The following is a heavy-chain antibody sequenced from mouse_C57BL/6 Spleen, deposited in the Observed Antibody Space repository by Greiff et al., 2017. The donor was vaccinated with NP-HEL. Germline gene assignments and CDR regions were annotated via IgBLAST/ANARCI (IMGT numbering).Heavy chain of an antibody. V-gene: IGHV1-55*01. Sequence: VQLQQPGAELVKPGASVKMSCKASGYTFTSYWITWVKQRPGQGLEWIGDIYPGSGSTNYNEKFKSKATLTVETSSSTAYMQLSSLTSEDSAVYYCARKDYYGSSYYAMDYWGQGTSVTVSS. D-gene: IGHD1-1*01. J-gene: IGHJ4*01. CDR1: GYTFTSYW. CDR2: IYPGSGST. CDR3: ARKDYYGSSYYAMDY.